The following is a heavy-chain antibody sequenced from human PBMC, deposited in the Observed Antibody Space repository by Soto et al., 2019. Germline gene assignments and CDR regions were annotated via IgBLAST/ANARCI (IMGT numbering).Heavy chain of an antibody. CDR3: AGGEMSTISFDY. Sequence: GGSLRLSCAASGFTFSTYAMTWVRQAPGRGLEWVSYITSDGSPIYYADSVRGRFTISRDSAKNSVSLQMNSLRAEDTAMYYCAGGEMSTISFDYWGQGTLVTVSS. V-gene: IGHV3-48*04. D-gene: IGHD1-1*01. CDR1: GFTFSTYA. J-gene: IGHJ4*02. CDR2: ITSDGSPI.